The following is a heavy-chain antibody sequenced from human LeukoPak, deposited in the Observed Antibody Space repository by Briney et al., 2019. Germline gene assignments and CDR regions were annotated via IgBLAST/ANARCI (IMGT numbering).Heavy chain of an antibody. CDR3: ARGSSGSYLLNY. V-gene: IGHV4-34*01. D-gene: IGHD1-26*01. CDR2: INHSGST. J-gene: IGHJ4*02. CDR1: GGSFSGYY. Sequence: SETLSLTCAVYGGSFSGYYWSWIRQPPGKGLEWIGEINHSGSTNYNPSLKSRVTISVDTSKNQFSLKLSSVTAADTAVYYCARGSSGSYLLNYWGQGTLVTVSS.